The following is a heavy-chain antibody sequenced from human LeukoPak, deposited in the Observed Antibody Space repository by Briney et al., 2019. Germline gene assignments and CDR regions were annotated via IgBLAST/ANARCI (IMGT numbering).Heavy chain of an antibody. CDR3: ARAPFGASGSYYPTQLDY. Sequence: PSQTLSLTCTVSGGSISSGSYYWSWIRQPAGKGLEWIGRIYTGGSTNYNPSLKSRVTISVDTSKNQFSLKLSSVTAADTAVYYCARAPFGASGSYYPTQLDYWGQGTLVTVSS. D-gene: IGHD3-10*01. CDR2: IYTGGST. CDR1: GGSISSGSYY. J-gene: IGHJ4*02. V-gene: IGHV4-61*02.